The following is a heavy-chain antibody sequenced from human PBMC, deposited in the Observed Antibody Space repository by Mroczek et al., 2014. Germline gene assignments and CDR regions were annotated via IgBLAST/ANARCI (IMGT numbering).Heavy chain of an antibody. CDR1: GGSISSYY. D-gene: IGHD6-19*01. CDR3: ARESNSSGVGGGWLLYI. Sequence: QVQLQQWGPGLVKPSETLSLTCTVSGGSISSYYWSWIRQPHGRDVSGVVVSITSGRHQPTTPTPPRVESPLSVDTSKNQRSPSKLSSRDRCGRRPSYYCARESNSSGVGGGWLLYIWGRRDNGHRLF. J-gene: IGHJ3*02. CDR2: SITSGRH. V-gene: IGHV4-59*01.